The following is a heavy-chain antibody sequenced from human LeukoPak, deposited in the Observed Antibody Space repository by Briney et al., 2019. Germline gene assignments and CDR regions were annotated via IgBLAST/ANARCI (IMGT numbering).Heavy chain of an antibody. J-gene: IGHJ4*02. V-gene: IGHV3-48*03. Sequence: GGSLRLSCAASGFTFSSYEMNWVRQAPGKGLEWVSYISSSGSTIYYADSVKGRFTISRDNAKNSLYLQMNSLRAEDTAVYYCARERHSSSWYGGVDYWGQGTLVTVSS. D-gene: IGHD6-13*01. CDR2: ISSSGSTI. CDR3: ARERHSSSWYGGVDY. CDR1: GFTFSSYE.